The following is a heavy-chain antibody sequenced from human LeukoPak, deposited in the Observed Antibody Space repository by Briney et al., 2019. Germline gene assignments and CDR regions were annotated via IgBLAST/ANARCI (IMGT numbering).Heavy chain of an antibody. Sequence: ASLKVSCKASGYTFTSYYMHWVRQAPGQGLEWMGIINPSGGSTSYAQKFQGRVTMTRDTSTSTVYMELSRLRSEDTAVYYCAREDSSGWYVFDYWGQGTLVTVSS. V-gene: IGHV1-46*01. CDR3: AREDSSGWYVFDY. CDR2: INPSGGST. D-gene: IGHD6-19*01. CDR1: GYTFTSYY. J-gene: IGHJ4*02.